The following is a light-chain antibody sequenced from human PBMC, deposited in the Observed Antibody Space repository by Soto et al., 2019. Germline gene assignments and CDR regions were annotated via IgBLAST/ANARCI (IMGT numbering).Light chain of an antibody. CDR3: QQRSNWPPLVT. CDR1: QSVSSN. V-gene: IGKV3-15*01. J-gene: IGKJ5*01. CDR2: GAS. Sequence: EIGMSQSPAALSVSPGERATLSCRARQSVSSNLAWYQQKPGQAPRLLIYGASTRATGIPARFSGSGSGTEFTLTISSLEPEDFAVYYCQQRSNWPPLVTFGQGTRLEIK.